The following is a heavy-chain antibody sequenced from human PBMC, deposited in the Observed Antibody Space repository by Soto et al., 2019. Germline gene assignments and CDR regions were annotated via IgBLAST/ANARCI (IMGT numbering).Heavy chain of an antibody. D-gene: IGHD6-13*01. Sequence: PSETLSLTCTVSGGSISSYYWSWIRQPPGKGLEWIGYIYYSGSTNYNPSLKSRVTISVDTSKNQFSLKLSSVTAAETAVYYCERDSPQQHPGIYYYYGMDVWGQGTTVTSP. V-gene: IGHV4-59*01. CDR3: ERDSPQQHPGIYYYYGMDV. J-gene: IGHJ6*02. CDR1: GGSISSYY. CDR2: IYYSGST.